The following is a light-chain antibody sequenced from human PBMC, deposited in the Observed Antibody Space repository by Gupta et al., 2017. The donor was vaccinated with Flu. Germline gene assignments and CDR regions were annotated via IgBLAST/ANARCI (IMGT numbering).Light chain of an antibody. V-gene: IGKV3-11*01. CDR2: DAA. J-gene: IGKJ5*01. CDR1: QSVSSH. CDR3: QQRSNWPPIT. Sequence: EIVLPQSPPTLSLSPAESATLSCRASQSVSSHFAWYQQKPGQASRLLIYDAANRATGIPARFSGSGSGTDFTLTISSLEPEDFAVYYCQQRSNWPPITFGQGTRLEIK.